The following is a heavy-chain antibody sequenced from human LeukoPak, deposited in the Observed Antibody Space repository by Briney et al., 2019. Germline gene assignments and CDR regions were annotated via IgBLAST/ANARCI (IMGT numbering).Heavy chain of an antibody. J-gene: IGHJ4*02. V-gene: IGHV4-39*01. CDR1: GGSITTEYYY. D-gene: IGHD4-17*01. CDR2: VFHSGRT. Sequence: SETLSLTCTVSGGSITTEYYYWAWIRQPPRKGLEWFASVFHSGRTFYNPSLRSRGTISVDTSRNQFSLEVGSVTAADTALYFCARRPKSTVTTGYYFDYWGRGILVIVSS. CDR3: ARRPKSTVTTGYYFDY.